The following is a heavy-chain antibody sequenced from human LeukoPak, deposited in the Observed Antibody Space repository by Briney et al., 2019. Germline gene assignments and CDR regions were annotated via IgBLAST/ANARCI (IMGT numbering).Heavy chain of an antibody. CDR3: ARASGTYPNSLDS. CDR2: IYITGST. CDR1: GASVNSFY. Sequence: SETLSLTSSVSGASVNSFYWTWIRQAAGKGPEWIGRIYITGSTDYNPSLKSRVTISLDKSNNELSLKMNSVTAADTAVYFCARASGTYPNSLDSWGRGTLVIVSS. D-gene: IGHD1-26*01. V-gene: IGHV4-4*07. J-gene: IGHJ4*02.